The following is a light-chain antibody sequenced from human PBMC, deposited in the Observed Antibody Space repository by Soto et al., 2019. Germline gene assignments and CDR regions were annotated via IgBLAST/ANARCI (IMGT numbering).Light chain of an antibody. CDR1: SSSIGAGYD. Sequence: QSVLTQPPSVSGAPGQRVTFSCTGSSSSIGAGYDVHWYQQLPGTAPKLLIYGNSNRPSGVPDRFSGSKSGTSASLAITGLQAEDEADYYCQSYDSSLSGWVFGGGTKVTVL. J-gene: IGLJ3*02. V-gene: IGLV1-40*01. CDR2: GNS. CDR3: QSYDSSLSGWV.